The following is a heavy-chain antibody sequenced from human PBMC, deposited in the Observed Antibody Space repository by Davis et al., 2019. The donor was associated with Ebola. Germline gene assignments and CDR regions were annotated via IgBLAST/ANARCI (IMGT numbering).Heavy chain of an antibody. CDR1: GYSFTSYW. CDR2: IDPSDSYT. J-gene: IGHJ3*02. Sequence: KVSCKGSGYSFTSYWISWVRQMPGKGLEWMGRIDPSDSYTNYSPSFQGHVTISADKSISTAYLQWSSLKASDTALYFCARPYTSGQGNAFAIWGQGTMVVVSS. CDR3: ARPYTSGQGNAFAI. V-gene: IGHV5-10-1*01. D-gene: IGHD6-19*01.